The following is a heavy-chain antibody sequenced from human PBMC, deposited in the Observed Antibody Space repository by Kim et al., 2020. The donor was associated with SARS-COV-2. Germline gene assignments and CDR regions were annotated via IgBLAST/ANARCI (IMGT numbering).Heavy chain of an antibody. D-gene: IGHD6-19*01. Sequence: NHNPSLKSRVTISVDTSKNQFSLELSSVTAADTAVYYCAGAQRWLQFDYWGQGILVTVSS. CDR3: AGAQRWLQFDY. V-gene: IGHV4-59*01. J-gene: IGHJ4*02.